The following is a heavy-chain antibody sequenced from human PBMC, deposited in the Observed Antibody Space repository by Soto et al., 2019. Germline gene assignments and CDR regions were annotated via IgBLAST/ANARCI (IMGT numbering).Heavy chain of an antibody. Sequence: QVQLQQWGAGLLKPSETLSLTCAVYGGSFSAYYWSWIRQPPGKGLEWIGEITHSGSTNYNPSLKRRVTISVDTSKNQFSLKLSSVTAADTAVYYCARGQSSLLLDCWGQGILVTVSS. CDR3: ARGQSSLLLDC. V-gene: IGHV4-34*01. D-gene: IGHD2-8*02. CDR1: GGSFSAYY. CDR2: ITHSGST. J-gene: IGHJ4*02.